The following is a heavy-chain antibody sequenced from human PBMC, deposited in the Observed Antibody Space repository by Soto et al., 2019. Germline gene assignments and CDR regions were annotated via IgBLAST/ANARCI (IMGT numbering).Heavy chain of an antibody. CDR1: GGSISSGNFY. V-gene: IGHV4-30-4*01. CDR2: IYFSGST. CDR3: AHDSHGGNTYFDL. J-gene: IGHJ4*02. D-gene: IGHD1-26*01. Sequence: VQLQESGPGLVRPSETLSLTCTVSGGSISSGNFYWSWIRQPPGKGLVWIGYIYFSGSTSYSPSPKSRLTISLNTSTNQFSLKLISVTAAATAVYYCAHDSHGGNTYFDLWGQGALVTVSS.